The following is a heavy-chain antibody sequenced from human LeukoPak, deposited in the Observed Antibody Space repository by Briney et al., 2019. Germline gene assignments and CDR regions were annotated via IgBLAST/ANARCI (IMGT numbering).Heavy chain of an antibody. CDR2: INPRDGST. CDR1: GYTLTSYY. J-gene: IGHJ3*02. D-gene: IGHD3-3*01. Sequence: ASVKVSCKASGYTLTSYYMHWVRQAPGQGLEWMGIINPRDGSTTYAQKFQGRVTMTRDTSSSTAYMELSRLRSDDTAVYYCAKGGGEWLLYSDAFDIWGQGTMVTVSS. CDR3: AKGGGEWLLYSDAFDI. V-gene: IGHV1-46*01.